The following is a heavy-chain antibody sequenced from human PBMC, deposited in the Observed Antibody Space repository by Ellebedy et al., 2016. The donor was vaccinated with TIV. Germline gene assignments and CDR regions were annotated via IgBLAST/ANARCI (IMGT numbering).Heavy chain of an antibody. CDR3: ARYEGGTNFDY. J-gene: IGHJ4*02. CDR1: GYTFTSYS. CDR2: ISVYNGNT. Sequence: AASVKVSCKASGYTFTSYSINWVRQAPGQGLEWMGWISVYNGNTDYAQKLQGRVTMTIDTSTSTVYMELRSLGSDDTALYYCARYEGGTNFDYWGRGTLVTVSS. D-gene: IGHD1-26*01. V-gene: IGHV1-18*01.